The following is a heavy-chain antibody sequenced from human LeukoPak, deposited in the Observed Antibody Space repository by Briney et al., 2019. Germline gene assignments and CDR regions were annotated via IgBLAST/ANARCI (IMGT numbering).Heavy chain of an antibody. CDR2: ISADRNHK. CDR3: AKDRDSYGWVIDY. D-gene: IGHD5-18*01. CDR1: GFIFSDYS. Sequence: GGSLRLSCTASGFIFSDYSMNWVRQTPGKGLEWMTVISADRNHKNYADFVKGRFTISRDNSNNTLSLQMNSLRAEDTAVYYCAKDRDSYGWVIDYWGQGTLVTVSS. V-gene: IGHV3-30*18. J-gene: IGHJ4*02.